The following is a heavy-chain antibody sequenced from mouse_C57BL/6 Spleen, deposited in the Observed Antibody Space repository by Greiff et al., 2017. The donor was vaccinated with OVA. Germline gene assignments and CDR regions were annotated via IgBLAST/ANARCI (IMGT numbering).Heavy chain of an antibody. CDR3: ARSPYGSSRYYYAMDY. CDR2: IDPEDGET. J-gene: IGHJ4*01. CDR1: GFNIKDYY. D-gene: IGHD1-1*01. Sequence: EVKLMESGAELVKPGASVKLSCTASGFNIKDYYMHWVKQRTEQGLEWIGRIDPEDGETKYAPKFQGKATITADTSSNTAYLQLSSLTSEDTAVYYCARSPYGSSRYYYAMDYWGQGTSVTVSS. V-gene: IGHV14-2*01.